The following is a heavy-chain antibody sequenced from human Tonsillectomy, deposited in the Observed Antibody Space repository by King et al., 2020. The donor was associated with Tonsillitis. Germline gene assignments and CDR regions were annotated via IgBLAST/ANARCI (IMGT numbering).Heavy chain of an antibody. Sequence: QLQESGPGRVKPSETLSLTCTVSGGSISNTRYYWGWIRQPPGKGLEWIGSIYYTGRTYDSPSLKSRVTISVDTAKNQFSLKLNSVTAADTAVYYCARHYYFGSGSYYLYYFDYWGQGTLVTAST. CDR2: IYYTGRT. CDR1: GGSISNTRYY. V-gene: IGHV4-39*07. D-gene: IGHD3-10*01. CDR3: ARHYYFGSGSYYLYYFDY. J-gene: IGHJ4*02.